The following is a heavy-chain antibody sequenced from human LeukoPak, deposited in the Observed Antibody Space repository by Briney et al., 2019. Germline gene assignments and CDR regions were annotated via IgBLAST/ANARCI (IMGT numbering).Heavy chain of an antibody. J-gene: IGHJ4*02. D-gene: IGHD1-26*01. Sequence: ASXKVSCKASGYTFTNYGITWVRQAPGQGGEWRGWISPYNANTDYAQKLQGRVAMTTDTSTTTAYMELWSLRSDDTAVYYCARDHLASGSYSSGERVYWGQGTLVTVSS. V-gene: IGHV1-18*01. CDR3: ARDHLASGSYSSGERVY. CDR1: GYTFTNYG. CDR2: ISPYNANT.